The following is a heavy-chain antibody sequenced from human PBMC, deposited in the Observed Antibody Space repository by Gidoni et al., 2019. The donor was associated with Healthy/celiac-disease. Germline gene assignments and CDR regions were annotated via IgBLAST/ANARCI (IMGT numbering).Heavy chain of an antibody. CDR2: IYSGGST. J-gene: IGHJ4*02. D-gene: IGHD6-19*01. CDR3: ARGSAVAGLNFDY. V-gene: IGHV3-53*02. Sequence: VQLVETGGGLIQPGGSMRLSCAASGFTVSSNYMSWVRQAPGKGLEWVSVIYSGGSTYYADSVKGRFTISRDNSKNTLYLQMNSLRAEDTAVYYCARGSAVAGLNFDYWGQGTLVTVSS. CDR1: GFTVSSNY.